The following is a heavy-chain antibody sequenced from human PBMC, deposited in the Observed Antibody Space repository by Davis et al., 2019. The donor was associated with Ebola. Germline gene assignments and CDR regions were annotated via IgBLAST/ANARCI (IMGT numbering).Heavy chain of an antibody. Sequence: GGSLRLSCAASGFTFSSYWMHWVRQASGKGLEWVGRIRSKANSYATAYAASVKGRFTISRDDSKNTLYLQMNSLRAEDTAVYYCTTWGGSSWANDNWGRGTLVTVSS. CDR2: IRSKANSYAT. D-gene: IGHD6-13*01. CDR1: GFTFSSYW. CDR3: TTWGGSSWANDN. V-gene: IGHV3-73*01. J-gene: IGHJ4*02.